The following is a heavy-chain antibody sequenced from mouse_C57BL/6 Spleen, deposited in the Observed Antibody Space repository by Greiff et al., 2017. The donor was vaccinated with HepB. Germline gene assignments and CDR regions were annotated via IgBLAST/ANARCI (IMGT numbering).Heavy chain of an antibody. CDR2: IDPETGGT. V-gene: IGHV1-15*01. Sequence: VQGVESGAELVRPGASVTLSCKASGYTFTDYEMHWVKQTPVHGLEWIGAIDPETGGTAYNQKFKGKAILTADKSSSTAYMELRSLTSEDSAVYYCTRWSNYIYAMDYWGQGTSVTVSS. CDR3: TRWSNYIYAMDY. CDR1: GYTFTDYE. J-gene: IGHJ4*01. D-gene: IGHD2-5*01.